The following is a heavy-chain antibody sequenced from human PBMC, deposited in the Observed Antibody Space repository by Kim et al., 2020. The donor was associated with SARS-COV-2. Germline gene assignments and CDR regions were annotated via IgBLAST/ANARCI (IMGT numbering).Heavy chain of an antibody. V-gene: IGHV3-9*01. CDR1: GFTFDDYA. CDR2: ISWNGGYI. CDR3: AKDIGAFDFWSGYGGMDV. Sequence: GGSLRLSCAASGFTFDDYAMHWVRQAPGKGLEWVSGISWNGGYIGYADSVKGRFTISRDNAKNSLYLQMNSLRAEDTALYYCAKDIGAFDFWSGYGGMDVWGQGTTVTVSS. J-gene: IGHJ6*02. D-gene: IGHD3-3*01.